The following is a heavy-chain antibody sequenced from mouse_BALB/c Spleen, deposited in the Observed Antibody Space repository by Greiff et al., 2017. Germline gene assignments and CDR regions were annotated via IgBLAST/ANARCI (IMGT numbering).Heavy chain of an antibody. J-gene: IGHJ4*01. CDR1: GFTFSSYG. V-gene: IGHV5-6*02. CDR2: ISSGGSYT. D-gene: IGHD2-4*01. CDR3: ARRAPMITYAMDY. Sequence: EVMLVESGGDLVKPGGSLKLSCAASGFTFSSYGMSWVRQTPDKRLEWVATISSGGSYTYYPDSVKGRFTISRDNAKNTLYLQMSSLKSEDTAMYYCARRAPMITYAMDYWGQGTSVTVSS.